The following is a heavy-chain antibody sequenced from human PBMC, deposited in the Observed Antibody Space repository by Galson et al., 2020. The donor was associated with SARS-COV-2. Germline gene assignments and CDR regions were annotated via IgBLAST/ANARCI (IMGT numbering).Heavy chain of an antibody. Sequence: GESLKISCAASGFTFSSYGMHWVRQAPGKGLEWVAVISYDGSNKYYADSVKGRFTISRDNSKNTLYLQMNSLRAEDTAVYYCAKAYSGSYLTGFDYWGQGTLVTVSS. CDR3: AKAYSGSYLTGFDY. V-gene: IGHV3-30*18. CDR2: ISYDGSNK. J-gene: IGHJ4*02. CDR1: GFTFSSYG. D-gene: IGHD1-26*01.